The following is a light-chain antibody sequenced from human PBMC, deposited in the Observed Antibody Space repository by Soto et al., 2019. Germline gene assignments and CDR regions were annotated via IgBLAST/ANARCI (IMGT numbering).Light chain of an antibody. V-gene: IGLV6-57*01. Sequence: NFMLTQPHSVSASPGKTVIISCTRSSGSIASNYVQWYQQRPGSSPTTVIYEDNQRPSGVPDRFSGSIDSSSNSASLTISGLETEGEADYNCQSYDATNQVFGGGTELTVL. J-gene: IGLJ3*02. CDR2: EDN. CDR1: SGSIASNY. CDR3: QSYDATNQV.